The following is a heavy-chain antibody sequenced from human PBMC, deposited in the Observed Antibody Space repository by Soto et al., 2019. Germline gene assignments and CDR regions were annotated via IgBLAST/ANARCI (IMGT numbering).Heavy chain of an antibody. D-gene: IGHD6-13*01. CDR1: GFSLSTSGVG. CDR3: AHRTLRIAAAGILPHWFDP. CDR2: IYWDDDK. V-gene: IGHV2-5*02. Sequence: QITLKESGPTLVKPTQTLTLTCTFSGFSLSTSGVGVGWIRQPPGKALEWLALIYWDDDKRYSPSLKSRLTITTDTPKNHVVLTMTNTDPADTTTYSCAHRTLRIAAAGILPHWFDPWGQGTLVTVS. J-gene: IGHJ5*02.